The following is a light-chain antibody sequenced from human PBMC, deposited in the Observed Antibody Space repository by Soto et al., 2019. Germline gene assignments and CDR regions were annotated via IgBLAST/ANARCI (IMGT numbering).Light chain of an antibody. CDR1: QSVSDF. CDR2: DAT. CDR3: QHRSEWPLT. Sequence: EIVLTQSPVTLSLSPGERATLSCRASQSVSDFLAWYQQKPGQAPRLLIFDATNRATGIPARFSGSGSGTDFTLTISSLEPEDFAVYYCQHRSEWPLTFGGGTKVDIK. V-gene: IGKV3-11*01. J-gene: IGKJ4*01.